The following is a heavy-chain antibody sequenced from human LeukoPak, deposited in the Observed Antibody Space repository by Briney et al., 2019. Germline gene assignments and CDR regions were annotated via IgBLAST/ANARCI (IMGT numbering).Heavy chain of an antibody. D-gene: IGHD4-17*01. V-gene: IGHV1-8*03. CDR1: GYTFTSYG. J-gene: IGHJ5*02. CDR2: MNPNSGNT. CDR3: ARSPDYGDKYNRFDP. Sequence: ASVKVSCKASGYTFTSYGISWVRQATGQGLEWMGWMNPNSGNTGYAQKFQGRVTITRNTSISTAYMELSSLRSEDTAVYYCARSPDYGDKYNRFDPWGQGTLVTVSS.